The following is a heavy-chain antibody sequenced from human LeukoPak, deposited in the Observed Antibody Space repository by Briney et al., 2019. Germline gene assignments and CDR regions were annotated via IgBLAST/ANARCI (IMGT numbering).Heavy chain of an antibody. CDR1: GHSISRDYS. CDR2: INHSGGT. Sequence: SETLSLTCAVSGHSISRDYSWGWIRQPPGKGLEWIGSINHSGGTYYNQSLKSRVTISRDTSKNQFSLNLNDVTAADTAVYYCARVGWRYFDWLAPWGQGTLVNVSS. CDR3: ARVGWRYFDWLAP. V-gene: IGHV4-38-2*01. J-gene: IGHJ5*02. D-gene: IGHD3-9*01.